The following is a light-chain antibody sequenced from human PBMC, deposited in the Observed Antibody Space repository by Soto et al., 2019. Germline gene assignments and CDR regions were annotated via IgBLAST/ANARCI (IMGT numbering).Light chain of an antibody. Sequence: EIVLTQSPGTLSLSPGERATLSCRASQSVGSSYLAWYQQKPGQAPRLLIYSASRRATGFPARFSGSGSGTDFTLTISSLQSEDFAVYYCQQYDNWPWTFGQGTKVDI. CDR3: QQYDNWPWT. V-gene: IGKV3-20*01. J-gene: IGKJ1*01. CDR1: QSVGSSY. CDR2: SAS.